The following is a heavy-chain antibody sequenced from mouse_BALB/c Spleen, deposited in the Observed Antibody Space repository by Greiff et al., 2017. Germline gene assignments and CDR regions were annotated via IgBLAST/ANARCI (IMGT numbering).Heavy chain of an antibody. Sequence: EVKLVESGGGLVQPGGSRKLSCAASGFTFSSFGMHWVRQAPEKGLEWVAYISSGSSTIYYADTVKGRFTISRDNPKNTLFLQMTSLRSEDTAMYYCARSNYDYDSAMDYWGQGTSVTVSS. D-gene: IGHD2-4*01. J-gene: IGHJ4*01. V-gene: IGHV5-17*02. CDR1: GFTFSSFG. CDR3: ARSNYDYDSAMDY. CDR2: ISSGSSTI.